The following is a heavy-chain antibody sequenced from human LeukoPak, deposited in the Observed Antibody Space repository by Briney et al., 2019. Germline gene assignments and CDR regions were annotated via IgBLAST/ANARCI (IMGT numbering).Heavy chain of an antibody. J-gene: IGHJ4*02. CDR1: GDSISGYY. D-gene: IGHD3-22*01. CDR2: VHSSGST. V-gene: IGHV4-4*09. CDR3: ARGYFDSSGSSNPSDY. Sequence: SETLSLTCTVSGDSISGYYWSWIRQTPGKGLEWIGCVHSSGSTNYNPSLKSRVTISVDTSKNQFSLRLTSVTAADTAVYFCARGYFDSSGSSNPSDYWGQGALVTVSS.